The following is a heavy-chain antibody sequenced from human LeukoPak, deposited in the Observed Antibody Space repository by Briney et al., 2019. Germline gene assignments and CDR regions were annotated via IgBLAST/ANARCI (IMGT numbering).Heavy chain of an antibody. V-gene: IGHV3-48*03. D-gene: IGHD3-22*01. CDR3: ARDDYDSSTPYYFDY. CDR2: IHNSGSTI. J-gene: IGHJ4*02. CDR1: GFTFSTYE. Sequence: GGSLRLSCAASGFTFSTYEMNWVRQAPGKGLEWVSYIHNSGSTIYYADSVKGRFTISRDNVKNSLYLQMNSLRAEDTAVYYCARDDYDSSTPYYFDYWGQGILVTVS.